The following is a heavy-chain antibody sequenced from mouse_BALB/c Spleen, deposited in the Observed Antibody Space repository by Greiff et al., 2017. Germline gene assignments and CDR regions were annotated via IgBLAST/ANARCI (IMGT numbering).Heavy chain of an antibody. CDR2: ISNLAYSI. D-gene: IGHD2-1*01. J-gene: IGHJ2*01. CDR1: GFTFSDYG. V-gene: IGHV5-15*02. CDR3: ARDRGYGNFFDY. Sequence: EVKLMESGGGLVQPGGSRKLSCAASGFTFSDYGMAWVRQAPGKGPEWVAFISNLAYSIYYADTVTGRFTISRENAKNTLYLEMSSLRSEDTAMYYCARDRGYGNFFDYWGQGTTLTVSS.